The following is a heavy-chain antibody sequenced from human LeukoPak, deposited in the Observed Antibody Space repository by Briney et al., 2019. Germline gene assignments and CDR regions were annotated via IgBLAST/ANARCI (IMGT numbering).Heavy chain of an antibody. CDR3: AREGKMLWFGDYYSGMDV. Sequence: GASVKVSCKASGYTFTGYYMHWVRQAPGQGLEWMGWINPNSGGTNYAQKFQGWVTMTRDTSISTAYMELSRLRSDDTAVYYCAREGKMLWFGDYYSGMDVWGQGTTVTVSS. V-gene: IGHV1-2*04. CDR2: INPNSGGT. D-gene: IGHD3-10*01. J-gene: IGHJ6*02. CDR1: GYTFTGYY.